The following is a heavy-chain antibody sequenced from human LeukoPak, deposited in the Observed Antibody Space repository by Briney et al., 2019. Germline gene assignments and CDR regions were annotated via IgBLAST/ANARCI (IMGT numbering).Heavy chain of an antibody. V-gene: IGHV1-18*04. D-gene: IGHD4-17*01. Sequence: ASVKVSCKASGYTFTGYYMHWVRQAPGQGLEWMGWISAYNGNTNCAQKLQGRVTMTTDTSTSTAYMELRSLRSDDTAVYYCAIADYGDWGYWGQGTLVTVSS. CDR1: GYTFTGYY. J-gene: IGHJ4*02. CDR3: AIADYGDWGY. CDR2: ISAYNGNT.